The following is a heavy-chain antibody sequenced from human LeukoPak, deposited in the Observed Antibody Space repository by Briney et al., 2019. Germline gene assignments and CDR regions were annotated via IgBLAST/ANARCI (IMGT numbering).Heavy chain of an antibody. J-gene: IGHJ4*02. CDR2: ISYDGSNK. V-gene: IGHV3-30-3*01. Sequence: GRSLSLSRPASGLTFRRHALHWPRQAPGKGLEWVAVISYDGSNKYYADSVKGRFTISRDNSKNTLYLQMNSLRAEDTAVYYCARDDLDDYGDYNPDYWGQGTLVTVSS. CDR1: GLTFRRHA. D-gene: IGHD4-17*01. CDR3: ARDDLDDYGDYNPDY.